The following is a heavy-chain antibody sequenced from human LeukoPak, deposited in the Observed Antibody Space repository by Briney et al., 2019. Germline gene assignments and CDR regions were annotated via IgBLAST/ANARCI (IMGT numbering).Heavy chain of an antibody. CDR2: FDPEDGET. J-gene: IGHJ4*02. CDR3: ATATFYGDYVHSYDY. D-gene: IGHD4-17*01. CDR1: GYTLTELS. Sequence: ASVKVSCKVSGYTLTELSMHWVRQAPGKGLEWMGGFDPEDGETIYAQKFQGRVTMTEDTTTDTAYMELSSLRSEGTAVYYCATATFYGDYVHSYDYWGQGTLVTVSS. V-gene: IGHV1-24*01.